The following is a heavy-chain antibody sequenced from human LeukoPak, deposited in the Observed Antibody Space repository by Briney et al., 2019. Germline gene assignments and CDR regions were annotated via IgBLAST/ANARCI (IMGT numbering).Heavy chain of an antibody. V-gene: IGHV1-2*02. CDR2: INPNSGGT. CDR3: ARRPRRAVAGTGDYFDY. CDR1: GYTFTGYY. D-gene: IGHD6-19*01. J-gene: IGHJ4*02. Sequence: ASVKVSCKASGYTFTGYYMHWVRQAPGQGLEWMGWINPNSGGTNYAQKFQGRVTMTRDTSISTAYMELRRLRSDDTAVYYCARRPRRAVAGTGDYFDYWGQGTLVTVSS.